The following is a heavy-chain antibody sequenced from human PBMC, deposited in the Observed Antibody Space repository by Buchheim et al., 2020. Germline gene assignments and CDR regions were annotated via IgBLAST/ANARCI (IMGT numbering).Heavy chain of an antibody. CDR2: INPSGAGT. Sequence: QVQLVQSGAEVKKPGASVKVSCKASGYTFTSYYVHRVRQAPGQGLEWMGIINPSGAGTSYSQKFQGRVTMTRDTSTSTGYMELSSLGSEDTAVYYCARDRGAAAGTSPGYWGQGTL. J-gene: IGHJ4*02. CDR1: GYTFTSYY. D-gene: IGHD6-13*01. V-gene: IGHV1-46*01. CDR3: ARDRGAAAGTSPGY.